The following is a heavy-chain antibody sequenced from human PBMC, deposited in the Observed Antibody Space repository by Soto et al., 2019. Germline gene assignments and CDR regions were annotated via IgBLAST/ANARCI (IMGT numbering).Heavy chain of an antibody. Sequence: PGGSLRLSCAASGFAFSGYGMHWVRQAPGQGLEWVAFIWFDGSDALYSDSVKGRFSITRDNSKNTLVLQLNSLRGDDTAVYYCAREGYCSGGGCSGGMDVWGQGTTVTVSS. CDR3: AREGYCSGGGCSGGMDV. CDR2: IWFDGSDA. V-gene: IGHV3-33*01. J-gene: IGHJ6*02. D-gene: IGHD2-15*01. CDR1: GFAFSGYG.